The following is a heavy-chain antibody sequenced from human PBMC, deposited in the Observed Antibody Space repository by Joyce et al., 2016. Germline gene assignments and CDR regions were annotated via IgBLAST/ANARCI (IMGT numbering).Heavy chain of an antibody. CDR2: IYYSGST. CDR3: ATWRGSFPFFDY. CDR1: GGSIITRTYY. V-gene: IGHV4-39*07. Sequence: QLQLQESGPGLVKPSETLSLTCTVSGGSIITRTYYWGWIRQPPGKGLECIGSIYYSGSTYYNPSLKSRVTISVDPSKNQFSLKLTSLTAADTAVFYCATWRGSFPFFDYWCQGTLVTVSS. J-gene: IGHJ4*02. D-gene: IGHD1-26*01.